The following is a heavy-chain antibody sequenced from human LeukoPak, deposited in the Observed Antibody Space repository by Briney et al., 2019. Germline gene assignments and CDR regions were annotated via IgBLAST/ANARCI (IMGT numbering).Heavy chain of an antibody. Sequence: GGSLRLSCAASGFTVNSINSNYVSWDRQAPGKGLEWVSLIYSGGVTHYADSVKGRFTISRDISKKTVFLEMSSLRAEDTAVYYCARDIPDKSFEYWGQGTLVTVSS. CDR3: ARDIPDKSFEY. J-gene: IGHJ4*02. CDR1: GFTVNSINSNY. V-gene: IGHV3-53*01. CDR2: IYSGGVT.